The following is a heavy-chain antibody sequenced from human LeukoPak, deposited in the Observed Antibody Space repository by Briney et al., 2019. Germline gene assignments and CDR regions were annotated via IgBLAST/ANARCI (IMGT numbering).Heavy chain of an antibody. CDR1: GGSISSYY. CDR2: IYYSGST. CDR3: ARAPSYTSSWYCDG. D-gene: IGHD6-13*01. J-gene: IGHJ4*02. V-gene: IGHV4-59*01. Sequence: SETLSLTCTVSGGSISSYYWSWIRQPPGKGLEWIGYIYYSGSTNYNPSLKSRVTISVDTSKNQFSLKLSSVTAADTAVYYCARAPSYTSSWYCDGWGQGTLVTVSS.